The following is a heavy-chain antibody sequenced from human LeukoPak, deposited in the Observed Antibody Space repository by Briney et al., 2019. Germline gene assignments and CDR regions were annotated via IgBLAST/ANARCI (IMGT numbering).Heavy chain of an antibody. CDR3: ARWGLVAPGTYYYYYMDV. CDR2: INAYNGDT. D-gene: IGHD2-2*01. CDR1: GYTFTNYG. J-gene: IGHJ6*03. Sequence: ASVKVSCKASGYTFTNYGVSWVQQAPGQGLEWMGCINAYNGDTHYAQNLQGRLTMTTDTSTSMAFMELRSLRPDDTAVYFCARWGLVAPGTYYYYYMDVWGRGTTVTVSS. V-gene: IGHV1-18*01.